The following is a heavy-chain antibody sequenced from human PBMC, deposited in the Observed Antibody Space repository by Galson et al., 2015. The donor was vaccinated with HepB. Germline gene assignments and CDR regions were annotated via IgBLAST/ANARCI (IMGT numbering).Heavy chain of an antibody. J-gene: IGHJ3*02. V-gene: IGHV1-3*01. Sequence: SVKVSCKAAGYSFTSYSIQWVRQAPGQSLEWMGWINAGNGNTYYSQNFQGRVTITRDTSATTAYMELSSLRSEDTAVYYCAREHDYSGYPYAFDIWGQGTMVTVSS. D-gene: IGHD3-22*01. CDR3: AREHDYSGYPYAFDI. CDR1: GYSFTSYS. CDR2: INAGNGNT.